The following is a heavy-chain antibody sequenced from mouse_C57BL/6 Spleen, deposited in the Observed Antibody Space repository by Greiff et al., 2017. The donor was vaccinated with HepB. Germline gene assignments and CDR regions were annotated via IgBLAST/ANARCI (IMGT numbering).Heavy chain of an antibody. J-gene: IGHJ2*01. CDR1: GYTFTSYT. Sequence: QVQLKESGAELARPGASVKMSCKASGYTFTSYTMHWVKQRPGQGLEWIGYINPSSGYTKYNQKFKDKATLTADKSSSTAYMQLSSLTSEDSAVYYCARGRYGNYEVYFDYWGQGTTLTVSS. D-gene: IGHD2-1*01. V-gene: IGHV1-4*01. CDR2: INPSSGYT. CDR3: ARGRYGNYEVYFDY.